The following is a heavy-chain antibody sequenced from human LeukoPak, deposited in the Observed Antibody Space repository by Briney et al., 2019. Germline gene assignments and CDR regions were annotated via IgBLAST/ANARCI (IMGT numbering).Heavy chain of an antibody. J-gene: IGHJ4*02. CDR2: IYYSGST. CDR3: ARVLPPPYYFDY. Sequence: SETLSLTCTVSGVSISNYYWSWIRQPPGKGLEWIGYIYYSGSTNYNPSLKSRVTISVDTSKNQFSLKLSSVTAADTAVYYCARVLPPPYYFDYWGQGTLVTVSS. V-gene: IGHV4-59*01. D-gene: IGHD1-14*01. CDR1: GVSISNYY.